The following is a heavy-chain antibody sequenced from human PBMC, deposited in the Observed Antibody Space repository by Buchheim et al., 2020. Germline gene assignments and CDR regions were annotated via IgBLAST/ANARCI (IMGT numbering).Heavy chain of an antibody. CDR3: AKDYIAANGVFDALDI. CDR1: GFTFANYA. CDR2: VGGGGGNT. J-gene: IGHJ3*02. D-gene: IGHD2-8*01. V-gene: IGHV3-23*01. Sequence: EVQLLESGGDLVQPGGSLRLSCTASGFTFANYAMNWVRQAPGKGLEWVSRVGGGGGNTYYANSVKGRFTISRDNSKKTLYLQMNSLRVDDTALYYCAKDYIAANGVFDALDIWGQGT.